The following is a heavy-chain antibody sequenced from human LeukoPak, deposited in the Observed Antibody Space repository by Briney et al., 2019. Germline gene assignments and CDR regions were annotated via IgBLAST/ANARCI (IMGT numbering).Heavy chain of an antibody. V-gene: IGHV1-2*02. CDR3: ARGPYPYYYDSSGYYLGY. CDR2: INPNSGGT. Sequence: ASVKVSCKASGYTFTGYYMHWVRQAPGQGLEWMGWINPNSGGTNYAQKFQGRVTMTRDTSISTAYMELGRLRSDDTAVYYCARGPYPYYYDSSGYYLGYWGQGTLVTVSS. CDR1: GYTFTGYY. D-gene: IGHD3-22*01. J-gene: IGHJ4*02.